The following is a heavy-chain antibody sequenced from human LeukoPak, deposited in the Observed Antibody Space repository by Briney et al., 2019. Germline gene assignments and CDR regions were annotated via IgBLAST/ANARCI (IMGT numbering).Heavy chain of an antibody. J-gene: IGHJ6*02. CDR2: IYYSGST. V-gene: IGHV4-59*01. CDR3: ASMWGRSGYRPRESYYYGMDV. Sequence: SETLSLTCTVSGGSISSYYWSWIRQPPGKGLEWIGYIYYSGSTNYNPSRKRRVIISVDTSKNQFSLKLSSVTAADTAVYYCASMWGRSGYRPRESYYYGMDVWGQGTTVTVSS. D-gene: IGHD3-3*01. CDR1: GGSISSYY.